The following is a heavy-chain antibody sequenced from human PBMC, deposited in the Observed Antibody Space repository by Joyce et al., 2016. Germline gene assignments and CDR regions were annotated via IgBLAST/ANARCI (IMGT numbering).Heavy chain of an antibody. Sequence: QAQLVQSGAEVKKPGASVKVSCRASGYTFTNYGISWVRQAPGKGLEWMAWINTYSGETRYLQKFQGRVTMTTDTSTSTAYMELRSLRSDDTAVYFCARDQGYASSWEQRFDYWGQGTLVSVSS. J-gene: IGHJ4*02. CDR2: INTYSGET. V-gene: IGHV1-18*01. D-gene: IGHD6-13*01. CDR3: ARDQGYASSWEQRFDY. CDR1: GYTFTNYG.